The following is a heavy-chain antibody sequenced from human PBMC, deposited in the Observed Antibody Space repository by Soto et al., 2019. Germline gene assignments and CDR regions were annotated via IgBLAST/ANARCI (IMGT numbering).Heavy chain of an antibody. CDR2: IYPGDSDT. Sequence: PGESLKISCKGSGYTFTDYWIGWVRQLPGKGLEWMGIIYPGDSDTRYSPSFQGQVTITADKSTSTAYLQWNTLKASDTAVYYCARDSGSYPPSYYYYGMDVWGQGTTVTVSS. CDR1: GYTFTDYW. V-gene: IGHV5-51*01. J-gene: IGHJ6*02. CDR3: ARDSGSYPPSYYYYGMDV. D-gene: IGHD1-26*01.